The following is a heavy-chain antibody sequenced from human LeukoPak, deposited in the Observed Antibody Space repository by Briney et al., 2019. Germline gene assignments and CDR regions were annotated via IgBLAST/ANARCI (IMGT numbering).Heavy chain of an antibody. CDR1: GFTFSSYS. CDR3: AREGGYVFDY. CDR2: ISSSSSYI. Sequence: GGSLRLSCAASGFTFSSYSMNWVRQAPGKGLEWVSSISSSSSYIYYADSVKGRFTISRDNSKNTVYLQMNSLRPEDTAMYYCAREGGYVFDYWGQGTLVTVSS. D-gene: IGHD5-12*01. J-gene: IGHJ4*02. V-gene: IGHV3-21*04.